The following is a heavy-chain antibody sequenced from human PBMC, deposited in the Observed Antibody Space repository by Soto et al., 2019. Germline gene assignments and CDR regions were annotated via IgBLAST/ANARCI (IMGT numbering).Heavy chain of an antibody. CDR1: GGTFSSYA. Sequence: SVKVSCKASGGTFSSYAISWVRQAPGQGLEWMGGIIPIFGTANYAQKFQGRVTITADESTSTAYMELSSLRSEDTAVYYCARDSTARKIAVAGLFWLDTWGQGTLVTVSS. V-gene: IGHV1-69*13. J-gene: IGHJ5*02. CDR2: IIPIFGTA. D-gene: IGHD6-19*01. CDR3: ARDSTARKIAVAGLFWLDT.